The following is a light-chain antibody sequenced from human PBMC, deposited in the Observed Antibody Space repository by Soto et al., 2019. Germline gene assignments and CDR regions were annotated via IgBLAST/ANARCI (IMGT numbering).Light chain of an antibody. J-gene: IGKJ4*01. V-gene: IGKV1-5*01. CDR2: DVS. CDR3: LQHNGYPLT. CDR1: QAVNSW. Sequence: DIQMTQSPSTLSASVGDRVTITCRASQAVNSWLAWFQQKPGMAPKLVIYDVSSLQSGVPSRFSGSGSGTEFTLTISSLQPEDFATYYCLQHNGYPLTFGGGTKVDI.